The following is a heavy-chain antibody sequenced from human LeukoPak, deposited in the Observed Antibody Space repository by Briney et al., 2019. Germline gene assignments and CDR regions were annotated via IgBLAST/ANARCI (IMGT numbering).Heavy chain of an antibody. Sequence: GGSLRLSCVVSGFTFDDYAMHWVRQAPGKGLDWVSVIGSNSGTILYADSVKGRFTISRDNAKNSLYLQMNSLRVEDTALYYCSKGGYYGSGSPIDYWGQGTLVTVSS. CDR2: IGSNSGTI. J-gene: IGHJ4*02. D-gene: IGHD3-10*01. V-gene: IGHV3-9*01. CDR1: GFTFDDYA. CDR3: SKGGYYGSGSPIDY.